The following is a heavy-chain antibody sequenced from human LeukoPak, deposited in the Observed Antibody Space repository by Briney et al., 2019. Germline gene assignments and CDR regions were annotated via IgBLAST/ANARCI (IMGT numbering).Heavy chain of an antibody. CDR1: GFTFSSYA. J-gene: IGHJ3*02. CDR2: ISSNGGST. V-gene: IGHV3-64*01. CDR3: ARESVSEQQLATDAFDI. Sequence: GGSLRLSCAASGFTFSSYAMHWVRQAPGKGLEYVSAISSNGGSTYYANSVKGRFTISRDNSKNTLYLQMGSLRAEDMAVYYCARESVSEQQLATDAFDIWGQGTMVTVSS. D-gene: IGHD6-13*01.